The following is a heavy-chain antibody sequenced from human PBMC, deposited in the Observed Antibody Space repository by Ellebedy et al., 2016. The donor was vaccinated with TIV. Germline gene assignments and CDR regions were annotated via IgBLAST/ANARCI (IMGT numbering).Heavy chain of an antibody. V-gene: IGHV4-39*07. CDR2: ISYSGRT. CDR1: GDSISSSTYS. J-gene: IGHJ4*01. Sequence: MPSETLSLTCTVSGDSISSSTYSWGWIRQTPGKGLEWIGTISYSGRTYHNPSPKSRVTISVDPSKKQFSLTLSSVTAADTAVYYCARAIYFDWSSPPAFDYWGHGTLVTVSS. CDR3: ARAIYFDWSSPPAFDY. D-gene: IGHD3-9*01.